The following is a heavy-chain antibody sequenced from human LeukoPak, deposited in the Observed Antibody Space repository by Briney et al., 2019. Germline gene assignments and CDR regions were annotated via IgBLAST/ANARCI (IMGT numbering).Heavy chain of an antibody. D-gene: IGHD3-22*01. CDR1: GFTFSIDS. V-gene: IGHV3-48*04. CDR3: ARHGYDSSGYYSYYFDY. Sequence: GGSLRLSCAASGFTFSIDSMNWVRQAPGKGLEWVSYISSSSSTIYYADSVKGRFTISRDNAKNSLYLQMNSLRAEDTAVYYCARHGYDSSGYYSYYFDYWGQGTLVTVSS. CDR2: ISSSSSTI. J-gene: IGHJ4*02.